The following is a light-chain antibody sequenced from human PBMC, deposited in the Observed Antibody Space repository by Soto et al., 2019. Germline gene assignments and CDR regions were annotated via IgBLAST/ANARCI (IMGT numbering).Light chain of an antibody. V-gene: IGKV3-11*01. CDR2: DAS. Sequence: EIVLTQSPGTLSLSPGERATLSCRASQSVSSYLAWYQQKPGQAPRLLIYDASNRATGIPARFSGSGSGTDFTLTISSLEPEDFAVYYCQQRSNWQGATFGGGTKV. CDR3: QQRSNWQGAT. J-gene: IGKJ4*01. CDR1: QSVSSY.